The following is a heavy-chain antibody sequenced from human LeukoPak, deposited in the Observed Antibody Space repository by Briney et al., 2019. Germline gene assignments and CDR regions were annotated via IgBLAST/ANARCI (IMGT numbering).Heavy chain of an antibody. D-gene: IGHD6-13*01. CDR1: GFTFSSYA. CDR2: ISYDGSNK. V-gene: IGHV3-30-3*01. Sequence: GRSLRLSCAASGFTFSSYAMHWVRQAPGKGLEWVAVISYDGSNKYYADSVKGRFTISRDNSKNTLYLQMNSLRAEDTAVYYCARGHISAAGNFDYWGQGTLVTVSS. J-gene: IGHJ4*02. CDR3: ARGHISAAGNFDY.